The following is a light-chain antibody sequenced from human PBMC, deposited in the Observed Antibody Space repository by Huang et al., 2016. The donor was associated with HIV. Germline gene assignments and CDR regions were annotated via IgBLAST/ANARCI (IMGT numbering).Light chain of an antibody. CDR2: WAS. V-gene: IGKV4-1*01. J-gene: IGKJ1*01. CDR1: QSVLKTSNNKNC. Sequence: DIVVTQSPDSLALSLGGRAATNCTASQSVLKTSNNKNCLSWYQLKPGQPPKLLIYWASTRESWVPDRFSGSGSETHFTLTIASLHAEDVAVYYCHQYYDTPQTFGQGTKVEVK. CDR3: HQYYDTPQT.